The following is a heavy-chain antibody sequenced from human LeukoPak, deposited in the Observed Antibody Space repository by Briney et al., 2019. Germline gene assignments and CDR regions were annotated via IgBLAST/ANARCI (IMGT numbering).Heavy chain of an antibody. V-gene: IGHV2-5*02. Sequence: SGPTLVKPTQTLTLTCTFSWFSLNTDKVGVGCMRQPPGKALEFLALIYWDDDKRYSSSLKRRLTITKDTSENQVVLTMTNMDPVDTATYYCAHRRTLVAGAGFGPWGQGTLVTVSS. J-gene: IGHJ5*02. CDR1: WFSLNTDKVG. CDR3: AHRRTLVAGAGFGP. D-gene: IGHD6-19*01. CDR2: IYWDDDK.